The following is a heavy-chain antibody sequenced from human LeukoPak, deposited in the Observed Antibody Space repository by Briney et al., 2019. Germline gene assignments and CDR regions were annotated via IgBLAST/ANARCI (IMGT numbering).Heavy chain of an antibody. CDR2: ISGSGGST. V-gene: IGHV3-23*01. J-gene: IGHJ4*02. Sequence: PGGSLRLSCAASGFTFSSSAMSWVRQAPGKGLEWVSAISGSGGSTYYADSVKGRFTISRDNSKNTLYVQMNSLRAGDTAVYYCATLQPDDFWSGYPNWGQGTLVTVSS. D-gene: IGHD3-3*01. CDR1: GFTFSSSA. CDR3: ATLQPDDFWSGYPN.